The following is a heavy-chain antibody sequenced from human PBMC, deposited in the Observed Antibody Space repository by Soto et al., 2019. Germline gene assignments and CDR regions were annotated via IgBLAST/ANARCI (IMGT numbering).Heavy chain of an antibody. D-gene: IGHD3-16*01. CDR3: ATAFSRPVGLTMID. CDR2: IIPIPGIA. CDR1: GGTFSSYT. V-gene: IGHV1-69*02. Sequence: QVQLVQSGAEVKKPGSSVKVSCKASGGTFSSYTISWVRQAPGQGLEWMGRIIPIPGIANYAQKFQRRVTISADTSKSTAYMELSSLRSEDTALRSCATAFSRPVGLTMIDWGQGTLVTVSS. J-gene: IGHJ4*02.